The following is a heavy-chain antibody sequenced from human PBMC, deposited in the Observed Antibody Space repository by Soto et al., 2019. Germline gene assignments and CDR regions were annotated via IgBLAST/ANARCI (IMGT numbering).Heavy chain of an antibody. D-gene: IGHD3-9*01. CDR2: ISYDGRKT. CDR3: AKDRYFDSYSFDY. J-gene: IGHJ4*02. CDR1: GFTFTAFA. Sequence: PGGSLRLSCAASGFTFTAFAMHWVRQAPGKGLGWVAVISYDGRKTHYADSVKGRLTISRDNSKNTVFLQMNSLTTEDTAVYYCAKDRYFDSYSFDYWGQGARVTVSS. V-gene: IGHV3-30*04.